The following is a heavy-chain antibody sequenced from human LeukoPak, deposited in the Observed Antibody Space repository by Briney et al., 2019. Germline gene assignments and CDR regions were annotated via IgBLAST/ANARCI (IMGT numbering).Heavy chain of an antibody. J-gene: IGHJ5*02. Sequence: GGPLRLSCAASGFTDSSNYMSWVRQAPGKGLEWVSVIYSGGSTYYADSVKGRFTISRDNSKNTLYLQMNSLRAEDTAVYYCARNPLRGGWFDPWGQGTLVTVSS. CDR3: ARNPLRGGWFDP. CDR2: IYSGGST. D-gene: IGHD1-26*01. V-gene: IGHV3-53*01. CDR1: GFTDSSNY.